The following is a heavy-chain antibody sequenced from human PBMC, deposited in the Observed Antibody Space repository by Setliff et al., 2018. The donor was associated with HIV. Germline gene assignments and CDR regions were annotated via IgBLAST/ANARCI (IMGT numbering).Heavy chain of an antibody. CDR3: ARGPPGSSIGWYVGY. CDR2: LNHSGST. CDR1: GGSFSGFY. D-gene: IGHD6-19*01. Sequence: SSETLSLTCAVCGGSFSGFYWNWIRQPPGKGLEWIGELNHSGSTHYNPSLKSRVTISVDTSKNQFSLRLSSVIAADTAVYYCARGPPGSSIGWYVGYWGQGTLVTVSS. V-gene: IGHV4-34*01. J-gene: IGHJ4*02.